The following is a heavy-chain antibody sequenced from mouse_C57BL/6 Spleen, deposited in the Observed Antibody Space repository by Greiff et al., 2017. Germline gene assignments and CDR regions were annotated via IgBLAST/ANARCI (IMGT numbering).Heavy chain of an antibody. D-gene: IGHD4-1*01. CDR1: GFTFSDYY. CDR2: INYDGSST. CDR3: ARGPNWDYYFDY. J-gene: IGHJ2*01. Sequence: EVQLVESEGGLVQPGSSMKLSCTASGFTFSDYYMAWVRQVPEKGLEWVANINYDGSSTYYLDSLKSRFIISRDNAKNILYLQMSSLKSEDTATYYCARGPNWDYYFDYWGQGTTLTVSS. V-gene: IGHV5-16*01.